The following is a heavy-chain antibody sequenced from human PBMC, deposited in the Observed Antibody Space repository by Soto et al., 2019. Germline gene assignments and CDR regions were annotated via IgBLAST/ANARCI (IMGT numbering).Heavy chain of an antibody. CDR2: ISHDGSNK. D-gene: IGHD3-3*01. CDR1: GFTVSSYA. J-gene: IGHJ5*02. V-gene: IGHV3-30*18. CDR3: AKDLTILGVGEFGP. Sequence: QVQLVESGGGVVQPGRSLRLSCAVSGFTVSSYAIHWVRQAPGKGLEWVAVISHDGSNKYYADSVKGRFTISRDNSKNTVYLQMNSLRAEDTAVYYCAKDLTILGVGEFGPWGQGTLVTVSS.